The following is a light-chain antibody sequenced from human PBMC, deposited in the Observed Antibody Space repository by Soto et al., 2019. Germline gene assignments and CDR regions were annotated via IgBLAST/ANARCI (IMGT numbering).Light chain of an antibody. Sequence: QSVLTQPPSVSGAPGQRVTISCTGSSSNIGAGQNVHWYQHLPGTAPQLLIYTNTNRPSRVPDRFSGSKSGTSASLAITWLQAEDEADYYGQAYDTSLSAPYVFGTGTKVTVL. CDR2: TNT. CDR3: QAYDTSLSAPYV. CDR1: SSNIGAGQN. V-gene: IGLV1-40*01. J-gene: IGLJ1*01.